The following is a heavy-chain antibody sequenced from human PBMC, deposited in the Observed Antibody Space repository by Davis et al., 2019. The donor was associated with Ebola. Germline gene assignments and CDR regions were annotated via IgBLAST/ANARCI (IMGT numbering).Heavy chain of an antibody. V-gene: IGHV3-30*19. Sequence: GESLKISCAASGFTSAMHWVRQATGKGLGWVAFISADGSSEYYTDSVKGRFTISRDNSKTTVHLQMNSLRPEDTAVYYCARGLWDYYGSGLPKYFEIRGQGTSVTVAS. CDR3: ARGLWDYYGSGLPKYFEI. D-gene: IGHD3-10*01. CDR2: ISADGSSE. CDR1: GFTSA. J-gene: IGHJ4*02.